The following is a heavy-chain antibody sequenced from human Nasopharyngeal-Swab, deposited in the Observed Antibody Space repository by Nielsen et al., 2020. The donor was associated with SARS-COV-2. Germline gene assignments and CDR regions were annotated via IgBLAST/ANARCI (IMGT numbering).Heavy chain of an antibody. Sequence: VRQMPGKGLEWMGRIDPSDSYTNYSPSFQGYVTISADKSISTAYLQWSSLKASDTAMYYCARLSITGTPEGHYYYGMDVWGQGTTVTVSS. J-gene: IGHJ6*02. V-gene: IGHV5-10-1*01. CDR2: IDPSDSYT. CDR3: ARLSITGTPEGHYYYGMDV. D-gene: IGHD1-20*01.